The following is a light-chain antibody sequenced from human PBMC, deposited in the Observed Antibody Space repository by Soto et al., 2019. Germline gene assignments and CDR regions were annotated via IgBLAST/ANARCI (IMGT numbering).Light chain of an antibody. Sequence: QFALTQPASVSGSPGQSITISCTGTSSDVGAYNYVSWYQQHPGKAPKLMIYEVNNRPSGVSNRFSGSKSGNTASLTISGLQAEDEADYYCNSYTSSSTLAFGGGTKLTVL. CDR1: SSDVGAYNY. V-gene: IGLV2-14*01. J-gene: IGLJ2*01. CDR2: EVN. CDR3: NSYTSSSTLA.